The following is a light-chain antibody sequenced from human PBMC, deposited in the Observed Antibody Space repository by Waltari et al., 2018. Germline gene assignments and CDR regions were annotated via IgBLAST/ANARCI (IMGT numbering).Light chain of an antibody. CDR2: EVP. CDR1: SIDVRGCYD. J-gene: IGLJ1*01. Sequence: ARTHPAPGSGSPGPSITLSSTCSSIDVRGCYDFSWYQHHPGNPPKPIIYEVPKRPPGVSYRFSGSKSGNTASLTISGLQAEDEADYYCCSYAGGSAFVFGTGTKITVL. V-gene: IGLV2-23*02. CDR3: CSYAGGSAFV.